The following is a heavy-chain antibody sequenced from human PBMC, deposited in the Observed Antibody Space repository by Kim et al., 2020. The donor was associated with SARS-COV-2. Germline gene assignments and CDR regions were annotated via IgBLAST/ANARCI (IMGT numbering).Heavy chain of an antibody. CDR2: IKQDGCEK. CDR3: AYYDSGRGGMDV. D-gene: IGHD3-10*01. Sequence: GGSLRLSCAASGFTFSSYWMTWVRQAPGKGLEWVATIKQDGCEKYYVDSVKGRFTISRDNAKNSLDLQMNSLRAEDTAVYYCAYYDSGRGGMDVWGQGTTVTVSS. CDR1: GFTFSSYW. J-gene: IGHJ6*02. V-gene: IGHV3-7*03.